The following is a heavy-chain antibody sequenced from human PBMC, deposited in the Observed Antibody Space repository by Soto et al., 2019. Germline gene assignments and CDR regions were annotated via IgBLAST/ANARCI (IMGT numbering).Heavy chain of an antibody. CDR1: GFTFSNYY. CDR3: ARGYGSWDAFDL. D-gene: IGHD3-10*01. CDR2: TRNKANSYTT. V-gene: IGHV3-72*01. J-gene: IGHJ3*01. Sequence: EVQLVESGGGLVQPGGSLRLSCVVSGFTFSNYYMDWVRQAPRKGLEWVGRTRNKANSYTTEYAASVKGRFTISRDDSKNSLYLQMNNLKTEDTAMYYCARGYGSWDAFDLCGQGTMVTVSS.